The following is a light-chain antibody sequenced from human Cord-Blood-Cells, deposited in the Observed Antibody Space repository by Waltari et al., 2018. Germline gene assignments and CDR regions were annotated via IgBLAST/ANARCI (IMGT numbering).Light chain of an antibody. CDR3: QQYNSNSWT. V-gene: IGKV1-5*01. CDR1: QSISSW. Sequence: DIQMTQSPSTLSVSVGDRVTITCRASQSISSWLAWYQQKPGKAPKLLIYDASSLESGVPSRFSGSGSGTEFTLTISSLQPDDFATYYCQQYNSNSWTFGQGTKVEIK. CDR2: DAS. J-gene: IGKJ1*01.